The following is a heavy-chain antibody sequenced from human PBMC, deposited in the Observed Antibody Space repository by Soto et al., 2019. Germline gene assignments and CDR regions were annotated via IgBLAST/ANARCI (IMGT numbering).Heavy chain of an antibody. CDR2: IYYSGST. V-gene: IGHV4-39*01. Sequence: SETLSLTCTVSGGSISSSSYYWGWIRQPPGKGLEWIGSIYYSGSTYYNPSLKSRVTISVDTSKNQFSLKLSSVTAADTAVYYCASLYCSSTSCFWYYYYYMDVWGKGTTVTVSS. J-gene: IGHJ6*03. CDR3: ASLYCSSTSCFWYYYYYMDV. CDR1: GGSISSSSYY. D-gene: IGHD2-2*01.